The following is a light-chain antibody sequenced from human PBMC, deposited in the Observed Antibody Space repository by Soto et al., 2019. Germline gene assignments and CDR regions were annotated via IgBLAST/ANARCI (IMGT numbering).Light chain of an antibody. CDR1: PGVGSD. J-gene: IGKJ4*01. CDR3: LQLNSYPLT. CDR2: GAS. V-gene: IGKV1-9*01. Sequence: DIQLTQSPSFLSASVGDRVTITCRASPGVGSDLVWYQQKPVKAPKLLIYGASTLQGGVSSRFSGSGSGTEFTLTISILQPEDFATYYCLQLNSYPLTFGGGTKVEIK.